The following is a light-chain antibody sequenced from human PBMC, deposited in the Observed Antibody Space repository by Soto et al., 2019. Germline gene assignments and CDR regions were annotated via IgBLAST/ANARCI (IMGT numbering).Light chain of an antibody. CDR2: GAS. J-gene: IGKJ4*01. V-gene: IGKV3-20*01. CDR1: QSVSSSY. CDR3: QQYGSSSLT. Sequence: EIVLTQSPGTLSLSQGERATLSCRASQSVSSSYLAWYQQKPGQAPRLLIYGASSRATGIPDRFSGSGSGTDFTLTISRLEPEDFAVYYSQQYGSSSLTFGGGTKVEIK.